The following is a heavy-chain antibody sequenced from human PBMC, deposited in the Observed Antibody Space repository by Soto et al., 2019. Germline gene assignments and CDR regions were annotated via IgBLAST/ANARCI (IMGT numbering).Heavy chain of an antibody. CDR3: ARAKGAAAGTRWFDP. D-gene: IGHD6-13*01. CDR1: GYTFTSYA. V-gene: IGHV1-3*01. J-gene: IGHJ5*02. Sequence: GTSVKVSCKASGYTFTSYAMHWVRQAPGQRLEWMGWINAGNGNTKYSQKFQGRVTITRDTSASTAYMELSSLRSEDTAVYYCARAKGAAAGTRWFDPWGQGTLVTVSS. CDR2: INAGNGNT.